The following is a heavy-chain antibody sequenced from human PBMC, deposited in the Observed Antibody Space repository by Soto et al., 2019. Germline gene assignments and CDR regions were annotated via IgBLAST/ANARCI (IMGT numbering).Heavy chain of an antibody. J-gene: IGHJ5*02. Sequence: QVQLVQSGAEVKKPGASVKVSCKASGYTFTSYGISWVRQAPGQGLEWMGWISAYNGNTNYAQKLQGRVTMTTDTSTSTAYRELRSLRSDDTAVYYCARDGSRGYYDILTGKNWFDPWGQGTLVTVSS. D-gene: IGHD3-9*01. CDR2: ISAYNGNT. CDR1: GYTFTSYG. CDR3: ARDGSRGYYDILTGKNWFDP. V-gene: IGHV1-18*01.